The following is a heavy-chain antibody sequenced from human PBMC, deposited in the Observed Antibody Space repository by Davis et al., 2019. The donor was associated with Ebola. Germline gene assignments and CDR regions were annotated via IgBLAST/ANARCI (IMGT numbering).Heavy chain of an antibody. V-gene: IGHV4-34*01. CDR3: ARGWRRWLQVMGY. J-gene: IGHJ4*02. CDR1: GGSFSGYY. D-gene: IGHD5-24*01. CDR2: INHSGST. Sequence: SETLSLTCAVYGGSFSGYYWSWIRQPPEKGLEWIGEINHSGSTNYNPSLKSRVTISVDTSKNQFSLKLSSVTAADTAVYYCARGWRRWLQVMGYWGQGTLVTVSS.